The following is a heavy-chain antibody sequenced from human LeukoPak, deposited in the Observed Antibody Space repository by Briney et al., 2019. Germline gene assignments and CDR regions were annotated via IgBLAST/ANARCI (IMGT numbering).Heavy chain of an antibody. D-gene: IGHD6-6*01. V-gene: IGHV4-39*07. CDR3: AREEEDSSSSDWFDP. Sequence: PSETLSLTCTVSGGSISSSSYYWGWIRQPPGKGLEWIGSIFYSGSTYYSPSLKSRVTISLDTSRNQFSLKLSSVTAADTAVYYCAREEEDSSSSDWFDPWGQGTLVTVSS. J-gene: IGHJ5*02. CDR2: IFYSGST. CDR1: GGSISSSSYY.